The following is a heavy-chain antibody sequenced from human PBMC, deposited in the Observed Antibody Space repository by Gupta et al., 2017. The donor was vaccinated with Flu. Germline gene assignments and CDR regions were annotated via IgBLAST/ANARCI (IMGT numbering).Heavy chain of an antibody. J-gene: IGHJ6*02. CDR3: ASLYYDFWSGYYHYYYYYGMDV. CDR1: GYTFTGYY. CDR2: INPNSGGT. Sequence: QVQLVQSGAEVKKPGASVKVSCKASGYTFTGYYMPWVRQAPGQGLEWMGWINPNSGGTNYAQKFQGRVTMTRDTSISTAYMELSRLRSDDTAVYYCASLYYDFWSGYYHYYYYYGMDVWGQGTTVTVSS. V-gene: IGHV1-2*02. D-gene: IGHD3-3*01.